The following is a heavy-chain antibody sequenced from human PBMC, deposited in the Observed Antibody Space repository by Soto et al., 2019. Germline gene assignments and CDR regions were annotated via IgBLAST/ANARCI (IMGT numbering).Heavy chain of an antibody. CDR3: ARDRGGYLEGYYYGMDV. V-gene: IGHV3-48*02. CDR1: GFTFSSYS. CDR2: ISSSSSTI. J-gene: IGHJ6*02. Sequence: GGSLRLSCAASGFTFSSYSMNWVRQAPGKGLEWVSYISSSSSTIYYADSVKGRFTISRDNAKNSLYLQMNSLRDEDTAVYYCARDRGGYLEGYYYGMDVWGQGTTVTVSS. D-gene: IGHD3-22*01.